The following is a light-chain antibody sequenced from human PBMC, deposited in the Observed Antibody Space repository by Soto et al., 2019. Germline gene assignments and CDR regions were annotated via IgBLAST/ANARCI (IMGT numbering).Light chain of an antibody. CDR1: QSVSRD. Sequence: EIVMTQSPATLSVSPGERATLSCRASQSVSRDLAWYQQKPGQAPRLLIYGASTRATGIPARFSGSGFGTEFTLTISSLQSEDFAVYFCQQYKNWPPYTFGQGTKVDIK. V-gene: IGKV3-15*01. CDR2: GAS. CDR3: QQYKNWPPYT. J-gene: IGKJ2*01.